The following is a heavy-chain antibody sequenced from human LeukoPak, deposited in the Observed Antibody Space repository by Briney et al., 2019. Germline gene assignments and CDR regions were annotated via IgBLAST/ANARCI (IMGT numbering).Heavy chain of an antibody. Sequence: GGSLRLSCAASGFTFSTYNMNWVRQATGKGLEWVSAIGTAGDTYYPGSVKGRFTISRENAKNSLYLQMNSLRAGDTAVYYCARVRKYSGYYSWYFDLWGRGTLVTVSS. CDR1: GFTFSTYN. CDR3: ARVRKYSGYYSWYFDL. J-gene: IGHJ2*01. D-gene: IGHD5-12*01. CDR2: IGTAGDT. V-gene: IGHV3-13*01.